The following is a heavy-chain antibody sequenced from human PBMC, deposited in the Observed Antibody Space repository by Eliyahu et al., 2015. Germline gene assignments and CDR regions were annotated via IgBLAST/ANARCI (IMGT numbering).Heavy chain of an antibody. CDR2: IYNSGST. CDR3: TRDRELGY. CDR1: GGSISIYY. V-gene: IGHV4-59*01. J-gene: IGHJ4*02. D-gene: IGHD1-7*01. Sequence: QVQLQEXGPGLXKPSETLSLTXTLSGGSISIYYWSWIRQPPGKGLEWIGYIYNSGSTIYNPSLKSRVTISVDTSRNQFSLKLSSVTAADTAVYYCTRDRELGYWGQGTLVTVSS.